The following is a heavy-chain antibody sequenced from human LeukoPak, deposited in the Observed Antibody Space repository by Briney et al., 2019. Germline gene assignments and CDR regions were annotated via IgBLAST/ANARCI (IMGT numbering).Heavy chain of an antibody. Sequence: PSETLSLTCTVSGYSISSGYFWGWIRQPPGKGLERIGTIYHSGSTYYNASLESRVTISVDTSKNQFSLKLSSVTAADTAVYYCARGLHYYDSSGYYNDYWGQGTLVTASS. CDR1: GYSISSGYF. J-gene: IGHJ4*02. D-gene: IGHD3-22*01. V-gene: IGHV4-38-2*02. CDR2: IYHSGST. CDR3: ARGLHYYDSSGYYNDY.